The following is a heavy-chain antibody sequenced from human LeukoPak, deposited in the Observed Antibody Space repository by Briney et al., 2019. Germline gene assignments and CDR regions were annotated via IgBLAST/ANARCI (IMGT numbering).Heavy chain of an antibody. CDR1: GFTFSSYA. CDR2: IRSTGDST. CDR3: GRSRRINASLYYYMDV. J-gene: IGHJ6*03. Sequence: GGSLRLSWAASGFTFSSYAITWGRKALGKGLEWVLSIRSTGDSTFYADSVKGRFTISRDNSKNTVYLLMNSLRTEDTAVYYCGRSRRINASLYYYMDVWGKGTTVTVSS. D-gene: IGHD2-15*01. V-gene: IGHV3-23*01.